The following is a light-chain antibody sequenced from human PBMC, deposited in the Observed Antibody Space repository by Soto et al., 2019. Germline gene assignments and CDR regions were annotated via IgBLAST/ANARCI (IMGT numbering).Light chain of an antibody. CDR2: RAS. CDR3: QQYNNWPPIT. J-gene: IGKJ5*01. Sequence: EIVLTQSPGTLSLSPGERATLSCRASQSVSSKLAWYQQKPGQAPRLLIYRASTRATDIPARFSGSGSGTEFTLTISSLQSEDFAVYFCQQYNNWPPITFGQGTRRAIK. V-gene: IGKV3-15*01. CDR1: QSVSSK.